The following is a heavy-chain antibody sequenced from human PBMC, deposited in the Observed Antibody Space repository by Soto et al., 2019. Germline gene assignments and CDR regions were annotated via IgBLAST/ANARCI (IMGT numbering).Heavy chain of an antibody. J-gene: IGHJ3*02. CDR1: GFTFSSYA. V-gene: IGHV3-23*01. CDR2: ISGSGGST. CDR3: AKVVPVRYIVATIPSAFDI. D-gene: IGHD5-12*01. Sequence: GGSLRLSCAASGFTFSSYAMSWVRQAPGKGLEWVSAISGSGGSTYYADSVKGRFTISRDNSKNTLYLQMNSLRAEDTAVYYCAKVVPVRYIVATIPSAFDIWGQGTMVTVSS.